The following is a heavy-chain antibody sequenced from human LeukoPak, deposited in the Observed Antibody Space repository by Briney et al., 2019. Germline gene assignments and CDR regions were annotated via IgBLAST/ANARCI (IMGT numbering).Heavy chain of an antibody. J-gene: IGHJ5*02. Sequence: SETLSLTCTVAGGSISSYYWSWIRQPPGKGLEWIGYIYYSGSTNYNPSVKSRVTISVDTSKNQFSLKLSSVTTSGTALDFLWRYHDCSGYDPIPPYNWFDPWGQGTLVTVSS. D-gene: IGHD3-22*01. CDR3: WRYHDCSGYDPIPPYNWFDP. CDR1: GGSISSYY. V-gene: IGHV4-59*01. CDR2: IYYSGST.